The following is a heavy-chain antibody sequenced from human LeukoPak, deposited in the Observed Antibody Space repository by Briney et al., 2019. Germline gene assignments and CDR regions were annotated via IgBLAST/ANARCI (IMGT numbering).Heavy chain of an antibody. V-gene: IGHV3-23*01. CDR2: ISIGGNT. CDR1: GFTFRTYA. J-gene: IGHJ6*03. D-gene: IGHD6-13*01. CDR3: AKDGTSAYYYHYMDV. Sequence: GGSLRLSWPASGFTFRTYAMTWVRQPPGKGLEWVSVISIGGNTYYADSVKGRFTISRDNSKNTLYLQMNRLRDEDTAVYYCAKDGTSAYYYHYMDVWGKGTTVTVSS.